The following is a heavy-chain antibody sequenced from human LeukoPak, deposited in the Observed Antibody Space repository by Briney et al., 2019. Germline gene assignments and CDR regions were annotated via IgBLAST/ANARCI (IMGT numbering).Heavy chain of an antibody. J-gene: IGHJ4*02. D-gene: IGHD5-24*01. CDR1: GGSFSGYY. Sequence: PSETLSLSCGVYGGSFSGYYWSWIRQPPGKGLEWIGEINPRGSTNYDPSLKSRVTLSADTSKNQFSLTLNSVTAADTAVYYCARRRLGYYFDYWGQGTLVTVSS. CDR2: INPRGST. CDR3: ARRRLGYYFDY. V-gene: IGHV4-34*01.